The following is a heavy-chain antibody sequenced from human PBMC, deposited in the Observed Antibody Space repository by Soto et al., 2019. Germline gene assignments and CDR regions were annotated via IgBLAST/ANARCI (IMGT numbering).Heavy chain of an antibody. J-gene: IGHJ4*02. CDR1: GDSFSRST. V-gene: IGHV1-69*02. CDR2: FIPMLGIA. D-gene: IGHD3-22*01. CDR3: ASLYDDTRGNFDY. Sequence: QVQLVQSGAEVKRPGSSVKVSCKASGDSFSRSTFSWVRQAPGQGLEWMGRFIPMLGIANYAQTFQGRVTITADKSTSTAYMDLSSLRSEDTDVYYCASLYDDTRGNFDYWGQGTLVTVSS.